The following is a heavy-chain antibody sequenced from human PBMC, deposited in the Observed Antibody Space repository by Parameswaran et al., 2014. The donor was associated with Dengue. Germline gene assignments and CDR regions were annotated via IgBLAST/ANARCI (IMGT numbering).Heavy chain of an antibody. V-gene: IGHV4-31*02. CDR2: IYYSGST. J-gene: IGHJ5*02. Sequence: PGKGLEWIGYIYYSGSTYYNPSLKSRVTISVDTSKNQFSLKLSSVTAADTAVYYCAREGGSYHLNPWGQGTLVTVSS. D-gene: IGHD2-15*01. CDR3: AREGGSYHLNP.